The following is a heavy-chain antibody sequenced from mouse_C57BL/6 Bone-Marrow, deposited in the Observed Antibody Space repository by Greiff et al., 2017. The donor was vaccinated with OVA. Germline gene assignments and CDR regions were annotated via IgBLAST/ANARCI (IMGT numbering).Heavy chain of an antibody. J-gene: IGHJ2*01. CDR2: INPNNGGT. CDR1: GYTFTDYY. Sequence: VQLQQSGPELVKPGASVKISCKASGYTFTDYYMNWVKQSHGKSLEWIGDINPNNGGTSYNQKFKGKATLTVDKSSSTAYMELRSLTSEDSAVYYCARRLRGVLDYWGQGTTLTVSS. V-gene: IGHV1-26*01. D-gene: IGHD1-3*01. CDR3: ARRLRGVLDY.